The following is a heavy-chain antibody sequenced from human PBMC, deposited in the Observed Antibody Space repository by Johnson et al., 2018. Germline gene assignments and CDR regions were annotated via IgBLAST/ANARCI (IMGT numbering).Heavy chain of an antibody. Sequence: QVQLQQWGAGLLKPSETLSLTCAVYGGSFSGYYWSWIRQPPGKGLEWIGEINHSGSTNYNPSLKSRVTITVDTSKNQFSLKRRAVTAADTAVYYWARARYSSSSGAMDVWGEGTTGTVSS. CDR2: INHSGST. CDR1: GGSFSGYY. CDR3: ARARYSSSSGAMDV. D-gene: IGHD6-6*01. J-gene: IGHJ6*03. V-gene: IGHV4-34*01.